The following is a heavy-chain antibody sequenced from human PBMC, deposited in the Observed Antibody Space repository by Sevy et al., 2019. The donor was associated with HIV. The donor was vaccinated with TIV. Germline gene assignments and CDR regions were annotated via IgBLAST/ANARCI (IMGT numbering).Heavy chain of an antibody. CDR1: GFTFREYS. V-gene: IGHV3-48*01. J-gene: IGHJ5*02. Sequence: GGSLRLSCVGSGFTFREYSMNWVRQAPGKGLEWVSYISGSGTTIEHADSVKGRFSISRDNADNSVFLQMNRLRVEDTAAYYCARSIAAAENWFDPWGQGTLVTVSS. D-gene: IGHD6-13*01. CDR3: ARSIAAAENWFDP. CDR2: ISGSGTTI.